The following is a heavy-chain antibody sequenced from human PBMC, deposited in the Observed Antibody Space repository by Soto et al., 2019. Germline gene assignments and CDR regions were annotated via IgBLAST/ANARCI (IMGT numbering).Heavy chain of an antibody. D-gene: IGHD1-26*01. Sequence: GGSLRLSCVVSGDSFSNYVMNWVRQAPGKGLEWVSGVTGSGVSTWYADSVKGQFTISRDNSNNTLILQMNSLRAEDTAVYYFVLSQSGSFFAAFDIWGQGTMVTVSS. V-gene: IGHV3-23*01. CDR3: VLSQSGSFFAAFDI. CDR1: GDSFSNYV. J-gene: IGHJ3*02. CDR2: VTGSGVST.